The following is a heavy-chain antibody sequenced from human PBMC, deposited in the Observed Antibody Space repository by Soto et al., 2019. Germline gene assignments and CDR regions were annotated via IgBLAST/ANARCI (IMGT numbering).Heavy chain of an antibody. CDR3: ARLRLEGTPYDALDI. CDR1: GGSISSSTYY. D-gene: IGHD1-7*01. Sequence: QLQLQESGPGLVKPSETLSLTCTVSGGSISSSTYYWGWIRQPPGKGLEWIGSIYYSGSTYSNPSLKSLVTISVDTSKNQFSLQLRSVTAADTAVYYWARLRLEGTPYDALDIWGQGTMVTVSS. CDR2: IYYSGST. V-gene: IGHV4-39*01. J-gene: IGHJ3*02.